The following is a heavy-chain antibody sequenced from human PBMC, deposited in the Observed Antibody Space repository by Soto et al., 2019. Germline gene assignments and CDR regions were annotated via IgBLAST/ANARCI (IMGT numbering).Heavy chain of an antibody. CDR1: GGPFSGYY. CDR3: AVRDYGGNLDY. J-gene: IGHJ4*02. Sequence: QVQLQQWGAGLLKPSETLSLTCAVYGGPFSGYYWSWIRQPPGKGLEWIGEINHSGSTNYNPSLKSRVTISVDTSKNQFSLKLSSVTAADTAVYYCAVRDYGGNLDYWGQGTLVTVSS. CDR2: INHSGST. D-gene: IGHD4-17*01. V-gene: IGHV4-34*01.